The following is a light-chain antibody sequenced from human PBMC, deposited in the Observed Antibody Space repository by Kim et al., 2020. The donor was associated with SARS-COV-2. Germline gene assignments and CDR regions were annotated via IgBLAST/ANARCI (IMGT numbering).Light chain of an antibody. J-gene: IGKJ2*01. Sequence: FSLGESATLSCRASQSVSSMYLAWYQQKPGQAPRLLMYGASSRATGIPDRFSGSGSGPDFTLTISRLEPEDFAVYYCQRFGSSPYSFGQGTKLEI. CDR3: QRFGSSPYS. V-gene: IGKV3-20*01. CDR1: QSVSSMY. CDR2: GAS.